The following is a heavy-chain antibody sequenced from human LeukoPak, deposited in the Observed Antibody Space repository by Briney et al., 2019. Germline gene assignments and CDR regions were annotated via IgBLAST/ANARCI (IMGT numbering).Heavy chain of an antibody. J-gene: IGHJ3*02. V-gene: IGHV3-7*01. CDR1: GFTLSSYW. Sequence: GGSLRLSCAASGFTLSSYWMSWVRQAPGKGLEWVANIKRDGSEKYYVDSVKGRFTISRDNAKNSLYLQMNSLRAEDTAVYYCAREGQWIDAFDIWGQGTMVTVSS. CDR2: IKRDGSEK. CDR3: AREGQWIDAFDI. D-gene: IGHD5-12*01.